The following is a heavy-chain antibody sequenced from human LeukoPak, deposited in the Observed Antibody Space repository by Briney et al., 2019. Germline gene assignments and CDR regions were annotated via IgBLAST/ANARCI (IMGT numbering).Heavy chain of an antibody. Sequence: PGGSLRLSCAASGLTFSSYWMHWVRQAPGKGLVWVSRITNDGSSTTYADSVKGRFTISRDNAKNMLYLQVNSLRAEDTAVYYCATRQGGNPAYWGQGTLVTVSS. CDR2: ITNDGSST. J-gene: IGHJ4*02. V-gene: IGHV3-74*01. CDR3: ATRQGGNPAY. CDR1: GLTFSSYW. D-gene: IGHD1-14*01.